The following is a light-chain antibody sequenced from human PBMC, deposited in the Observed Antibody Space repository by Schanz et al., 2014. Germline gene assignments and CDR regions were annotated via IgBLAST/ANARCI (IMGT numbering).Light chain of an antibody. CDR3: QQTYSTPLT. CDR2: AAS. CDR1: QSISSY. V-gene: IGKV1-39*01. Sequence: DIQMTQSPSSLSASVGDRVTVTCRASQSISSYLNWYQQKPGKAPNLLIFAASSLQSGVPPRFSGSASGTDFTLTISSLQPEDFATYFCQQTYSTPLTFGGGTKVEIK. J-gene: IGKJ4*01.